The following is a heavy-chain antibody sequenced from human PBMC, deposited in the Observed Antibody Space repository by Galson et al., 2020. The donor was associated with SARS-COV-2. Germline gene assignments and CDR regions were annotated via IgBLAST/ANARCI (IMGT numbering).Heavy chain of an antibody. J-gene: IGHJ6*02. D-gene: IGHD1-20*01. CDR1: GFTFRSYA. V-gene: IGHV3-30-3*01. CDR3: ARDRNNWNDVSSYYYYYGMDV. Sequence: GGSLRLSCAASGFTFRSYAMHWVRQAPGKGLEWVAVISYDGSNKYYADSVKGRFTISRDNSKNTLYLQMNSLRAEDTAVYYCARDRNNWNDVSSYYYYYGMDVWGQGTTVTVSS. CDR2: ISYDGSNK.